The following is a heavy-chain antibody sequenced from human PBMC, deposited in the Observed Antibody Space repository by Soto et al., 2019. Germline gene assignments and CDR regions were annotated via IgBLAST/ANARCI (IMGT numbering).Heavy chain of an antibody. CDR3: ARGMSGWYGD. J-gene: IGHJ4*02. D-gene: IGHD6-19*01. CDR1: RFTFSNYA. CDR2: ITDNGGST. V-gene: IGHV3-64*01. Sequence: EVQLVESGGGLVQPGGSLRLSCADSRFTFSNYAMHWVRQAPGKELEYVSAITDNGGSTYYATYVKGRFTISRDNSKNTLYLQMGSLRAEAMAVYYCARGMSGWYGDWGQGTLVTVSS.